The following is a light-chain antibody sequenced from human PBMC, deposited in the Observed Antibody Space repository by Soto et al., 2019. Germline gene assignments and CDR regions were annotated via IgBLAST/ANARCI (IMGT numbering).Light chain of an antibody. CDR2: DAS. V-gene: IGKV1-5*01. CDR1: QSISIW. Sequence: DIQMTQSPSTLSASVGDGVTITCRASQSISIWLAWYQQKPGKAPKLLIYDASSLESGVPSRFSGSGSGTEFTLTISSLQPDDFATYYCQQYNSYSRTFGQGTKVDIK. CDR3: QQYNSYSRT. J-gene: IGKJ1*01.